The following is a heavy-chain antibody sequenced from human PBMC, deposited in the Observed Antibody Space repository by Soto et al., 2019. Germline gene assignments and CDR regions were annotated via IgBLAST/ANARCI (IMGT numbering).Heavy chain of an antibody. D-gene: IGHD3-22*01. CDR1: VLSFTSYY. J-gene: IGHJ3*01. CDR3: AREFASGYYDTSGNNAFDF. CDR2: INPSVGST. Sequence: GASVKVSCKGLVLSFTSYYVHWVRQAPGQGLEWMGNINPSVGSTYYAQKFQGRATLTGDTSTSTVYMELSSMTSDDTAVYYCAREFASGYYDTSGNNAFDFWGQGTMVTVSS. V-gene: IGHV1-46*01.